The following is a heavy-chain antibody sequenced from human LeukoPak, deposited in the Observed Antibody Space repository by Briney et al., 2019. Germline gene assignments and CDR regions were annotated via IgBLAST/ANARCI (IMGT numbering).Heavy chain of an antibody. Sequence: PSETLSLTCTVSGGSISSYYWSWIRQPPGKGLEWIGRIYTSGSTNYNPSLKSRVTMSVDTSKNQFSLKLSSVTAADTAVYYCARELYSSSWPAYNWFDPWGQGTLVTVSS. V-gene: IGHV4-4*07. D-gene: IGHD6-13*01. CDR1: GGSISSYY. J-gene: IGHJ5*02. CDR2: IYTSGST. CDR3: ARELYSSSWPAYNWFDP.